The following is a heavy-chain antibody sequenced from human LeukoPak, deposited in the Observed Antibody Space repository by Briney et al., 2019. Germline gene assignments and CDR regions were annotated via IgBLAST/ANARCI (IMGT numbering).Heavy chain of an antibody. V-gene: IGHV1-69*04. CDR3: SRGVPAAIDWFDP. D-gene: IGHD2-2*02. Sequence: ASVKVSCKSSEGTFSSYAISWMRQAPGQGLEWMGMIIPILGIANYEQKVQVRVTITASKSTTTNYMELSSLRPEDTAMYYCSRGVPAAIDWFDPWGEGSLVTVSS. J-gene: IGHJ5*02. CDR1: EGTFSSYA. CDR2: IIPILGIA.